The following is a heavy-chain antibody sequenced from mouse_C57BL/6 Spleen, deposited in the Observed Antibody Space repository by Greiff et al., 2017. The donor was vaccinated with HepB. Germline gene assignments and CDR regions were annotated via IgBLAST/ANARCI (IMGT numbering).Heavy chain of an antibody. J-gene: IGHJ3*01. D-gene: IGHD1-1*01. Sequence: VQLQQSGAELARPGASVKMSCKASGYTFTSYTMHWVKQRPGQGLEWIGYINPSSGYTKYNQKFKDKATLTADKSSSTAYIQLSSLTSEDSAVYYCARLGITTVVATRAWFAYWGQGTLVTVSA. CDR1: GYTFTSYT. CDR2: INPSSGYT. CDR3: ARLGITTVVATRAWFAY. V-gene: IGHV1-4*01.